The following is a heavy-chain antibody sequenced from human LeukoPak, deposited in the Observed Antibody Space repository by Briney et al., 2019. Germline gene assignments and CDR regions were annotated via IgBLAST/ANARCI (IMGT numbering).Heavy chain of an antibody. V-gene: IGHV1-8*01. CDR2: MNPNSGNT. D-gene: IGHD5-18*01. CDR3: AKILVTYNWFDP. CDR1: GYTFTSYD. J-gene: IGHJ5*02. Sequence: ASVKVSCKASGYTFTSYDIHWVRQATGQGLEWMGWMNPNSGNTGYAQKFQGRVTMTRNTSISTAYMELSSLRSEDTAVYYCAKILVTYNWFDPWGQGTLVTVSS.